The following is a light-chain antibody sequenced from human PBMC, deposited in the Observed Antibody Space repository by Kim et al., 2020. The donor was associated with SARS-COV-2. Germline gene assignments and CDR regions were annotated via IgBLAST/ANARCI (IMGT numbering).Light chain of an antibody. V-gene: IGKV3-15*01. CDR1: QSVSSN. CDR2: GAS. Sequence: EIVMTQSPATLSVSPGERATLSCRASQSVSSNLAWYQQKPGQAPRLLIYGASTRATGIPARFSGSGSGTEFTLTISSLKPEDFAVYYCQQYNNCPRYTFGQGTKLEI. CDR3: QQYNNCPRYT. J-gene: IGKJ2*01.